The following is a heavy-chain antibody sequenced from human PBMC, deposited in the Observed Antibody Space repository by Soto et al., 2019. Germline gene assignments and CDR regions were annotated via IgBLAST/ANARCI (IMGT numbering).Heavy chain of an antibody. CDR3: AVLRGYAGSPIDY. CDR2: ISYSGNT. Sequence: SETLSRTCTVSGGSIIRGCWSWIRQPAGKGMEGIGYISYSGNTNYNPSLKSRVTRAVDRPKNQFSLRLSSVPTADTAGYSCAVLRGYAGSPIDYWRQLPLVTVAS. J-gene: IGHJ4*02. CDR1: GGSIIRGC. D-gene: IGHD2-15*01. V-gene: IGHV4-59*01.